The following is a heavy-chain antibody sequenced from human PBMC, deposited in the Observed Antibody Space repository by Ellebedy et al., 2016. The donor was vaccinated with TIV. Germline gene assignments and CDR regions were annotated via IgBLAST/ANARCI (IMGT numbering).Heavy chain of an antibody. Sequence: ASVKVSCXASGYTFTGYYMHWVRQAPGQGLEWMGWINPNSGGTNYAQKFQGRVTMTRDTYISTAYMELSRLRSDDTAVYYCARLTTVTTDYYYGMDVWGQGTTVTVSS. CDR3: ARLTTVTTDYYYGMDV. V-gene: IGHV1-2*02. CDR2: INPNSGGT. CDR1: GYTFTGYY. J-gene: IGHJ6*02. D-gene: IGHD4-17*01.